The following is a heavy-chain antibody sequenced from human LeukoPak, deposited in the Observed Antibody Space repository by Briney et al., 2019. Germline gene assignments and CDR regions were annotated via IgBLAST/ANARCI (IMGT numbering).Heavy chain of an antibody. J-gene: IGHJ3*02. V-gene: IGHV1-69*13. Sequence: SVKVSCKASGGTFSSYAISWVRQAPGQGLEWMGGIIPIFGTANYAQKFQGRVTITADESTSTAYMELSSPRSEDTAVYYCARDQSPYYGDYDLGAFDIWGQGTMVTVSS. D-gene: IGHD4-17*01. CDR2: IIPIFGTA. CDR1: GGTFSSYA. CDR3: ARDQSPYYGDYDLGAFDI.